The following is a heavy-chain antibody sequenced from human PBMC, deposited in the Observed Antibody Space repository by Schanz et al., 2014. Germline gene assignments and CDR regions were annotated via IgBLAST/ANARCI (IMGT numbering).Heavy chain of an antibody. CDR3: TRGNALDV. D-gene: IGHD1-1*01. Sequence: QVQLQESGPGLVKPSETLSLTCSVSGGSIRTYFWAWIRQPPGKGLEWIGFIYYSGSTNYNPSLKSRVTISADTSKNQFSLKLTSVTAADSAVYFCTRGNALDVWGQGTTVTVSS. CDR1: GGSIRTYF. J-gene: IGHJ6*02. V-gene: IGHV4-59*01. CDR2: IYYSGST.